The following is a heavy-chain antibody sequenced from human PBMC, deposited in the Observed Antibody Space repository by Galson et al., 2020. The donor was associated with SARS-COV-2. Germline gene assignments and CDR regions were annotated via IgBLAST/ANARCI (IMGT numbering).Heavy chain of an antibody. CDR2: INPSGDST. V-gene: IGHV1-46*01. CDR1: GHTFTSDF. Sequence: ASVNVSCKASGHTFTSDFMHLVRQAPGQGLEWMGIINPSGDSTSYAQKFQGRVTMTRNTSTRTAYMERRSLSSDDTAVYYCAREGDDGSSSYLQHWGQGALVTV. D-gene: IGHD6-6*01. J-gene: IGHJ1*01. CDR3: AREGDDGSSSYLQH.